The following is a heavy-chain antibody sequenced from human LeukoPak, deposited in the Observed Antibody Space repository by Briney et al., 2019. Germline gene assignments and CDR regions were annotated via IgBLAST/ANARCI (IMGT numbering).Heavy chain of an antibody. J-gene: IGHJ4*02. Sequence: ASVKVSCKASGYTFTNYGISWVRQAPGQGLEWMGWVSAYNGHTKYAQKVQGRVTMTRDTSTSTAYMELRSLRSDDTAVYYCARDRLGIAAAGTRGFDYWGQGTLVTVSS. D-gene: IGHD6-13*01. CDR2: VSAYNGHT. V-gene: IGHV1-18*01. CDR1: GYTFTNYG. CDR3: ARDRLGIAAAGTRGFDY.